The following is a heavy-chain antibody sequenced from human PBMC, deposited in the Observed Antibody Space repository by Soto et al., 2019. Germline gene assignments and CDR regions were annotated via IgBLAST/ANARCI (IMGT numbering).Heavy chain of an antibody. D-gene: IGHD1-26*01. CDR2: IYYGGTT. CDR3: ARGLVGNHAFDI. CDR1: GGSFSTHY. Sequence: SETLSLTCTVSGGSFSTHYWSWIRQPPGKGLEWVGYIYYGGTTNYNPSLMSRVTRSVDTSKNQFSLNLNSMTAADTAVYYCARGLVGNHAFDIWGQGTMVTVSS. J-gene: IGHJ3*02. V-gene: IGHV4-59*11.